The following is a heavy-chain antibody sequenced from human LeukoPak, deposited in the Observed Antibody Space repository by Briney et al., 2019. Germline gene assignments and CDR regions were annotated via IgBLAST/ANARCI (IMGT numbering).Heavy chain of an antibody. Sequence: GGSLRLSCAASGYTFSSYGMHWVRQAPGKGLEWVAVIWYDGSEKYYADSVKGRFTISRDNSKNTLSLQMSSLTAEDTAVHYCARWSCDHWGQGTLVTVSS. CDR3: ARWSCDH. V-gene: IGHV3-33*01. CDR2: IWYDGSEK. CDR1: GYTFSSYG. J-gene: IGHJ5*02.